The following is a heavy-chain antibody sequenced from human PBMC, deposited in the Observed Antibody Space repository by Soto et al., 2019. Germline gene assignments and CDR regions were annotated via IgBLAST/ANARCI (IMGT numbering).Heavy chain of an antibody. D-gene: IGHD5-18*01. CDR2: ISAYNGNT. CDR3: VRGDVAMARPMDV. V-gene: IGHV1-18*01. J-gene: IGHJ6*04. CDR1: GYTFGSYG. Sequence: ASVKVSCKASGYTFGSYGMSWVRQAPGQGLEWMGWISAYNGNTKYAQKFQGRVTMTTDTSTSTGYMELSSLRSEDTAVYYCVRGDVAMARPMDVWGNGTPVTVSS.